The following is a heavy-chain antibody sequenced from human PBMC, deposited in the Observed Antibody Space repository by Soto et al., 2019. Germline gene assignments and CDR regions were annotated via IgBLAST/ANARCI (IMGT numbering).Heavy chain of an antibody. V-gene: IGHV3-23*01. CDR3: ARGDRGGSGSPASYYYSGLDV. CDR2: VSAGGDMT. J-gene: IGHJ6*02. D-gene: IGHD3-10*01. Sequence: DVQLLESGGHLVQPGGSLRLSCAASGFTFSSYAMSWVRQAPGQGLEWVSSVSAGGDMTYYSDSVKGRFTISRDNSNNAVSLQMNSLRIEDTALYYCARGDRGGSGSPASYYYSGLDVWGQGATVTVS. CDR1: GFTFSSYA.